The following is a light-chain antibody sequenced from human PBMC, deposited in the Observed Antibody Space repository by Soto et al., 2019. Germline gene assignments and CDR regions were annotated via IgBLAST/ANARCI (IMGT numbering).Light chain of an antibody. CDR3: FSYAGDSTWV. Sequence: QSALTQPASVSGSPGQSITISCTGTSSDVGGYNYVSWYQQHPGKAPKLMFYEVSNRPSGVSNRFSGSKSGNTASLTISGLQADDEADYFCFSYAGDSTWVFGGGTKLTVL. V-gene: IGLV2-23*02. CDR1: SSDVGGYNY. CDR2: EVS. J-gene: IGLJ3*02.